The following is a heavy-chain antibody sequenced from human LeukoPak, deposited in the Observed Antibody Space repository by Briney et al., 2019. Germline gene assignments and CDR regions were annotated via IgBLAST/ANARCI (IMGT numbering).Heavy chain of an antibody. CDR3: ARFYDRSGFFYVGYFDY. CDR1: GGSINSFSYY. CDR2: LYYSGST. Sequence: SETLSLTCTVSGGSINSFSYYWGWIRQPPGKGLEWIGSLYYSGSTYYNPSLKSRVTISVDTSKNQFSLKLGSVTAADTAVYYCARFYDRSGFFYVGYFDYWGQGTLVTVSS. V-gene: IGHV4-39*01. D-gene: IGHD3-22*01. J-gene: IGHJ4*02.